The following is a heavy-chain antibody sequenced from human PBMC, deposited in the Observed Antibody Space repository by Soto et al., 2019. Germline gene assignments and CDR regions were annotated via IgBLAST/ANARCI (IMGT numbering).Heavy chain of an antibody. Sequence: GGSLRLSCAVSGCTFSSYAMSWVRQAPGKGLEWVSAISGSGGSTYYADSVKGRFTISRDNSKNTLYLQMNSLRAEDTAVYYCAKERWAARITWFAPWGQGTLVTVSP. CDR1: GCTFSSYA. CDR2: ISGSGGST. V-gene: IGHV3-23*01. J-gene: IGHJ5*02. D-gene: IGHD6-6*01. CDR3: AKERWAARITWFAP.